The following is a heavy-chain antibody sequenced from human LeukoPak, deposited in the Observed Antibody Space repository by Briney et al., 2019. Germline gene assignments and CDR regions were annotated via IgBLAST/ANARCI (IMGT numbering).Heavy chain of an antibody. Sequence: GSSVKVSCKASGGTFSSYAISWVRQAPGQGLEWMGWINPNSGGTNYAQKFQGRVTMTRDTSISTAYMELSRLRSDDTAVYYCARGSEVGANDYWGQGTLVTVSS. J-gene: IGHJ4*02. D-gene: IGHD1-26*01. CDR3: ARGSEVGANDY. CDR1: GGTFSSYA. V-gene: IGHV1-2*02. CDR2: INPNSGGT.